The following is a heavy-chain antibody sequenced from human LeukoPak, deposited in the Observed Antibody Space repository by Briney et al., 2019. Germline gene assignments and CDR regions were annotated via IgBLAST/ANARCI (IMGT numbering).Heavy chain of an antibody. CDR3: ARNYYGSGSYFPRLLYYYYYGMDV. Sequence: PSETLSLTCTVSGGSINSSSYYWGWIRQPPGKGLEWIGSIYYSGSTYYNPSLKSRVTISVDTSKNQFSLKLSSVTAADTAVYYCARNYYGSGSYFPRLLYYYYYGMDVWGQGTTVTVSS. CDR1: GGSINSSSYY. V-gene: IGHV4-39*01. CDR2: IYYSGST. J-gene: IGHJ6*02. D-gene: IGHD3-10*01.